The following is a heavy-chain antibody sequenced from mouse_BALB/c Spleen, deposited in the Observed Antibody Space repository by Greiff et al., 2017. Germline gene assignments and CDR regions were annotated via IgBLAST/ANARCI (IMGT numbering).Heavy chain of an antibody. V-gene: IGHV2-2*02. D-gene: IGHD2-1*01. J-gene: IGHJ4*01. CDR2: IWSGGST. Sequence: QVQLQQSGPGLVQPSQSLSITCTVSGFSLTSYGVHWVRQSPGKGLEWLGVIWSGGSTDYNAAFISRLSISKDNSKSQVFFKMNSLQANDTAIYYCARNKRGYGNYVDAMDYWGQGTSVTVSS. CDR1: GFSLTSYG. CDR3: ARNKRGYGNYVDAMDY.